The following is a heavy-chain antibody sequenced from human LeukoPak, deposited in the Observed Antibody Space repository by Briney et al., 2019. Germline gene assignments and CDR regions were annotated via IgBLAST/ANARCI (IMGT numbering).Heavy chain of an antibody. D-gene: IGHD3-10*01. CDR3: ARYRGYYGSGSYPFDY. J-gene: IGHJ4*02. Sequence: GGSLRLSCAASGFTFSSYWMSWVRQAPGKGLEWVANIKQDGSEKYYVDSVKGRFTISRDNAKNSLYLQMNSLRAEDTAVYYCARYRGYYGSGSYPFDYWGQGTLVTVSS. CDR1: GFTFSSYW. V-gene: IGHV3-7*01. CDR2: IKQDGSEK.